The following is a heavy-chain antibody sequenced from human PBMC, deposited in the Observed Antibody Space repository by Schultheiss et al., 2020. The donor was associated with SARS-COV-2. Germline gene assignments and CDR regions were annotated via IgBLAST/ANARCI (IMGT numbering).Heavy chain of an antibody. Sequence: GESLKISCSASGFTFSSYAMHWVRQAPGKGLEYVSAISSNGGSTYYADSVKGRFTISRDNSKNTLYLQMSSLRAEDTAVYYCVKDLGGYYFDYWGQGTLVTVSS. J-gene: IGHJ4*02. CDR3: VKDLGGYYFDY. V-gene: IGHV3-64D*06. D-gene: IGHD3-22*01. CDR2: ISSNGGST. CDR1: GFTFSSYA.